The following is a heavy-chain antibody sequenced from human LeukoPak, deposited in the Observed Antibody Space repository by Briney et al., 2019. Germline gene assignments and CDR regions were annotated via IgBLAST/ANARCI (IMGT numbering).Heavy chain of an antibody. D-gene: IGHD2-2*01. V-gene: IGHV4-59*01. CDR1: GGSISSYY. CDR3: AREGWRYCSSTSCPDGAFDI. J-gene: IGHJ3*02. Sequence: SETLSLTCTVSGGSISSYYWSWIRQPPGKGLEWIGYIYCSGSTNYNPSLKSRVTISVDTSKNQFSLKLSSVTAADTAVYYCAREGWRYCSSTSCPDGAFDIWGQGTMVTVSS. CDR2: IYCSGST.